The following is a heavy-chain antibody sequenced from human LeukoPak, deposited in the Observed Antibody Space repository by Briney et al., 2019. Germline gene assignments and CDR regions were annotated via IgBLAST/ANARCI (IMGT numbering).Heavy chain of an antibody. CDR2: ISGSGGST. Sequence: GGSLRLSCAASGFTFSSYAMSWVRQAPGEGLEWVSAISGSGGSTFYADSVKGRFTISRDNSKNTLYLQMDSLRAEETAEYYCAKDGATNDHYYMDVWAKGPRSPSP. J-gene: IGHJ6*03. V-gene: IGHV3-23*01. D-gene: IGHD4/OR15-4a*01. CDR1: GFTFSSYA. CDR3: AKDGATNDHYYMDV.